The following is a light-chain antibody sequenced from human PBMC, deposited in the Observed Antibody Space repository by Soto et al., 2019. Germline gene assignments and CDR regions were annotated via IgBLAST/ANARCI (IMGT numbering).Light chain of an antibody. Sequence: EIVLTQSPGTLSLSPGDIATLSCSASQSVDSSNLAWYQQRPGQAPRLLIHGASSRAPDIPDRFSGSGSGTDFTLTISGLEVDDFAVYYCQQYGSSPRTFGQGTKVDIK. CDR3: QQYGSSPRT. J-gene: IGKJ1*01. V-gene: IGKV3-20*01. CDR2: GAS. CDR1: QSVDSSN.